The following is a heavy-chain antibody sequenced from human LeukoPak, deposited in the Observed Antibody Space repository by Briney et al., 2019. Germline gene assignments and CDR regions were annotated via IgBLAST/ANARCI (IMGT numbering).Heavy chain of an antibody. CDR3: SSQPAVLDLDC. CDR1: GFTVSNNY. J-gene: IGHJ4*02. Sequence: GGSLRLSCAASGFTVSNNYMSWVRQAPGKGLEWVSVIYSGDNTYYVESVKGRFTISRDNSKNTLFPQMNRLRVEDTAVYYCSSQPAVLDLDCWGQGTLVTVSS. CDR2: IYSGDNT. V-gene: IGHV3-66*04. D-gene: IGHD6-19*01.